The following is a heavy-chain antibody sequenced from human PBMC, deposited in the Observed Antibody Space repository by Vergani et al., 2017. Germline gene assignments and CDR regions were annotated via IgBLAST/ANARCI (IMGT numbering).Heavy chain of an antibody. Sequence: QVQLVQSGAEVKKPGSSVKVSCKASGGTFSSYAISWVRQAPGQGLEWMGRIIPILGTANYAQKFQGRVTITADESASTAYMELSSLRSEDTAVYYCARGTGILTGYYQDYDYMDVWGKGTTVTVSS. CDR2: IIPILGTA. V-gene: IGHV1-69*11. CDR3: ARGTGILTGYYQDYDYMDV. J-gene: IGHJ6*03. D-gene: IGHD3-9*01. CDR1: GGTFSSYA.